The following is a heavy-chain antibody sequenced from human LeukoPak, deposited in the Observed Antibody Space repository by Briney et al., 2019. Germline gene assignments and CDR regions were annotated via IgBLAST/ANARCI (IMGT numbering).Heavy chain of an antibody. D-gene: IGHD4-17*01. Sequence: SETLSLTCTVSGGSISSRTYYWGWIRQPPGKGLEWIGSIYYSGSTYYNPSLKSRVTISVDTSKNQFSLKLSSVTAADTAVYYCARENGDYVLDYWGQGTLVTVSS. CDR1: GGSISSRTYY. CDR3: ARENGDYVLDY. J-gene: IGHJ4*02. V-gene: IGHV4-39*07. CDR2: IYYSGST.